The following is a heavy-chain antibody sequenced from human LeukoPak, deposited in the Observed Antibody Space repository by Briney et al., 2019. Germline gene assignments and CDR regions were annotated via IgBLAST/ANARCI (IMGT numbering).Heavy chain of an antibody. J-gene: IGHJ4*02. Sequence: GGSLRLSCAASGFTFSSYSMNWVRQAPGKGLEWVSSISSSSSYIYYADSVKGRFTISRDNAKNSLYLQMNSLRAEDTAVYYCARAPNIAAGIPDYWGQGTLVTVSS. V-gene: IGHV3-21*01. CDR1: GFTFSSYS. D-gene: IGHD6-6*01. CDR3: ARAPNIAAGIPDY. CDR2: ISSSSSYI.